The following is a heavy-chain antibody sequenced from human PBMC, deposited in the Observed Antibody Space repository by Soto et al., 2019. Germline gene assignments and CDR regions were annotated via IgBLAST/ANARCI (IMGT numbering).Heavy chain of an antibody. CDR3: AHKPPHGGGGGCKSRYFDY. CDR1: GFSLSTTDVG. Sequence: SGPTLVNPTQTLTLTCTFSGFSLSTTDVGVGWIRQPPGKALEWLALIYWNDDKRYSPSLKSRLTITKDTSKNQVVLTMTDMGPVKTATYYWAHKPPHGGGGGCKSRYFDYWAEGILVTVS. V-gene: IGHV2-5*01. J-gene: IGHJ4*02. D-gene: IGHD2-15*01. CDR2: IYWNDDK.